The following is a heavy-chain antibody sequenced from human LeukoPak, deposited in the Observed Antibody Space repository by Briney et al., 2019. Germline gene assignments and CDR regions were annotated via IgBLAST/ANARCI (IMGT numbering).Heavy chain of an antibody. CDR3: ARVVGFGDYPFDY. CDR1: GYTFSGHY. V-gene: IGHV1-2*02. D-gene: IGHD4-17*01. Sequence: GASVKVSCKASGYTFSGHYMHWVRQAPGQGLEWMGWIYPNSGGTNYAQKFQGRVTMTRDTSISTAYMELRRLKSDDTAMYYCARVVGFGDYPFDYWGQGTLVTVLS. J-gene: IGHJ4*02. CDR2: IYPNSGGT.